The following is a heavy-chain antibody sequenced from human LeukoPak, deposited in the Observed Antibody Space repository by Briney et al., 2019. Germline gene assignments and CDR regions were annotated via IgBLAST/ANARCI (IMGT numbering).Heavy chain of an antibody. D-gene: IGHD1-1*01. CDR2: ISYDGSNK. V-gene: IGHV3-30-3*01. J-gene: IGHJ2*01. Sequence: GGSLRLSCAASGFTFSSYAMHWVRQAPGKGLEWVAVISYDGSNKYYADSVKGRFTISRDNSKNTLYLQMNSLRAEDTAVYYCARKGGVRRALDWYFDLWGRGTLVTVSS. CDR1: GFTFSSYA. CDR3: ARKGGVRRALDWYFDL.